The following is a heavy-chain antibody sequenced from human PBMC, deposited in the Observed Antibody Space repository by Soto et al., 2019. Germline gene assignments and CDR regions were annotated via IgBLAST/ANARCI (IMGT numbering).Heavy chain of an antibody. CDR2: ISSSGSTI. CDR3: XRDAAMYYYDSSGSSDP. J-gene: IGHJ5*02. Sequence: GVSLRLSCAASGFTFSYYYMSWIRQAPGKGLEWVSYISSSGSTIYYADSVKGRFTISRDNAKNSLYLQMNSLRAEDTAVYYCXRDAAMYYYDSSGSSDPWGQGTLVTVSS. CDR1: GFTFSYYY. V-gene: IGHV3-11*01. D-gene: IGHD3-22*01.